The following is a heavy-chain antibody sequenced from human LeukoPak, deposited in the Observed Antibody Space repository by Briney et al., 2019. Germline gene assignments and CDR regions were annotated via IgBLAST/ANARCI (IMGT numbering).Heavy chain of an antibody. CDR3: ARGKKSGPQFDFWSGYYPFPY. J-gene: IGHJ4*02. Sequence: GSSVKVSCKASGGTFSSYAIGWVRQAPGQGLEWMGGIIPIFGTANYAQKFQGRATITADESTSTAYMELSSLRSEDTAVYYCARGKKSGPQFDFWSGYYPFPYWGQGTLVTVSS. D-gene: IGHD3-3*01. CDR2: IIPIFGTA. V-gene: IGHV1-69*01. CDR1: GGTFSSYA.